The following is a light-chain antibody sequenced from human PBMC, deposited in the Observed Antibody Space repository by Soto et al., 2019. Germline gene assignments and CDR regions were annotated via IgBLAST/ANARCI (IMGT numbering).Light chain of an antibody. CDR2: GAS. CDR3: QQYGSSLYT. V-gene: IGKV3-20*01. CDR1: QSVIGNF. Sequence: EIVLTQSPGTLSLSPGERATLSCRASQSVIGNFLAWYQQKPGQAPRLLIFGASSRATGIPDRFSGSGSGTAFTLSISRLEPEDFAVYYCQQYGSSLYTFGQGTKLEIK. J-gene: IGKJ2*01.